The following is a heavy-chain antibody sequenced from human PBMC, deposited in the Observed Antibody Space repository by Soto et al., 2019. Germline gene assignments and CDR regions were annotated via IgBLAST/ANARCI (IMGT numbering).Heavy chain of an antibody. CDR1: GGSISSGGYY. CDR3: ARVLGGSCYCLNS. D-gene: IGHD2-15*01. CDR2: IYYSGST. Sequence: SETLSLTCTVSGGSISSGGYYWSWIRQHPGKGLEWIGYIYYSGSTYYNPSLKSRVTISVDTSKNQFSLKLSSVTAADTAVYYCARVLGGSCYCLNSWGQGTLVTVSS. V-gene: IGHV4-31*03. J-gene: IGHJ4*02.